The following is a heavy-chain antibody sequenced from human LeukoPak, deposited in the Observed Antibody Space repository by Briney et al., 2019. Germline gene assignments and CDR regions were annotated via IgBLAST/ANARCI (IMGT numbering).Heavy chain of an antibody. CDR1: GFTFSSYS. Sequence: GGSLRLSCAASGFTFSSYSMNWVRQAPGKGLEWVSCISSSSSTIYYADSVKGRFTISRDNAKNSLYLQMNSLRAEDMAVYYCARVESGGYVGDYWGQGTLVTVSS. V-gene: IGHV3-48*01. CDR3: ARVESGGYVGDY. D-gene: IGHD5-12*01. CDR2: ISSSSSTI. J-gene: IGHJ4*02.